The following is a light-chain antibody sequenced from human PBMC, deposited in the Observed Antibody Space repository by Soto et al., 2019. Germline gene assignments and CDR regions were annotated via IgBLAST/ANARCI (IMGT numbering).Light chain of an antibody. CDR3: QQYHSYPIT. CDR2: RAS. CDR1: QDITNY. Sequence: DIQMTQSPSSLSASVGDRVTITCRASQDITNYLAWFQQKSGKAPKSLIYRASSLESGVPPKFSGSASGTDFTLTISSLQPEDFATYYCQQYHSYPITFGHGTRLEIK. V-gene: IGKV1-16*02. J-gene: IGKJ5*01.